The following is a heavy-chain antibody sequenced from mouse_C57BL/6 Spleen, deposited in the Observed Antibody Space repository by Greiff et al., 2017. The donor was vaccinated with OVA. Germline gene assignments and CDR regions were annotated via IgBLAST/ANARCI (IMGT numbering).Heavy chain of an antibody. D-gene: IGHD3-2*01. CDR2: IYPGSGST. CDR1: GYTFTSYW. CDR3: AREGRTARAPYYFDD. V-gene: IGHV1-55*01. J-gene: IGHJ2*01. Sequence: QVQLQQPGAELVKPGASVKMSCKASGYTFTSYWITWVKQRPGQGLEWIGDIYPGSGSTNYNEKFKSKATLTVDTSSSTAYMQLSSLTSEDSAVYYCAREGRTARAPYYFDDWGQGTTLTVSS.